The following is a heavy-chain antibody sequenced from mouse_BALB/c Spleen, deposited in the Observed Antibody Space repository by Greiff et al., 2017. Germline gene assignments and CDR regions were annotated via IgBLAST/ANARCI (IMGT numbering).Heavy chain of an antibody. D-gene: IGHD2-14*01. CDR3: ARVSDRDYFDY. J-gene: IGHJ2*01. Sequence: EVQVVESGGGLVKPGGSLKLSCAASGFTFSRYAMSWVRQTPEKSLEWVASISSGDSTYYPDSVKGRFTISRDNARNILYLQMSSLMSEDTAMYSSARVSDRDYFDYWGQGTTLTVTS. CDR1: GFTFSRYA. V-gene: IGHV5-6-5*01. CDR2: ISSGDST.